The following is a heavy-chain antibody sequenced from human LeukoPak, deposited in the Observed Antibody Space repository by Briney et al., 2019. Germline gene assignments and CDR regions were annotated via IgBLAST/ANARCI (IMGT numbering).Heavy chain of an antibody. CDR1: GGSFSGYY. D-gene: IGHD2-15*01. CDR3: ARGSCSGGSCYSIYYYYMDV. J-gene: IGHJ6*03. Sequence: SETLSLTCAVYGGSFSGYYWSWIRQPPGKGLEWIGEINHSGSTNYNPSLKSRVTMSVDTSKNQFSLKLSSVTAADTAVYYCARGSCSGGSCYSIYYYYMDVWGEGTTVTVSS. V-gene: IGHV4-34*01. CDR2: INHSGST.